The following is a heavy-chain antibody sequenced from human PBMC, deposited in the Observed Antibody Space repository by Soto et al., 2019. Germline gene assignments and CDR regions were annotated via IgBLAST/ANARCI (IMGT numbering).Heavy chain of an antibody. V-gene: IGHV1-18*01. J-gene: IGHJ6*02. Sequence: GASVKVSCTASGYTFTSYGISWVRQAPGQGLEWMGWISAYNGNTNYAQKLQGRVTMTTDKSISTAYLQWSSLKASDTAMYYCARGLGGDYSNRHYYYYAMDVWGQGPTVTVSS. CDR1: GYTFTSYG. CDR3: ARGLGGDYSNRHYYYYAMDV. D-gene: IGHD4-4*01. CDR2: ISAYNGNT.